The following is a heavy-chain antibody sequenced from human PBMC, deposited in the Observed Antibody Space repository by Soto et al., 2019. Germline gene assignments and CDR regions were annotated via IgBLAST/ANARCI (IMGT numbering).Heavy chain of an antibody. V-gene: IGHV4-59*08. Sequence: PSETLSLTCTVSGGSISSYYWSWIRQPPGKGLEWIGYIYYSGSTNYNPSLKIRVTISVDTSKNQFSLKLSSVTASDTAVYYCASSIYGSGSSPFDYWGQGTLVTVSS. CDR1: GGSISSYY. J-gene: IGHJ4*02. D-gene: IGHD3-10*01. CDR2: IYYSGST. CDR3: ASSIYGSGSSPFDY.